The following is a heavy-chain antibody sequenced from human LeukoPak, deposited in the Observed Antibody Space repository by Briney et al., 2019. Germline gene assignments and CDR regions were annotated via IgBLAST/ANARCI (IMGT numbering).Heavy chain of an antibody. CDR2: IIPIFGTA. J-gene: IGHJ4*02. Sequence: GASVKVSCKASGGTFSSYAISWVRQAPGQGLEWMGGIIPIFGTANYAQKFQGRVTITADKSTSTAYTELSSLRSEDTAVYYCARAPIYYGSGSYYWETVDYWGQGTLVTVSS. CDR1: GGTFSSYA. D-gene: IGHD3-10*01. CDR3: ARAPIYYGSGSYYWETVDY. V-gene: IGHV1-69*06.